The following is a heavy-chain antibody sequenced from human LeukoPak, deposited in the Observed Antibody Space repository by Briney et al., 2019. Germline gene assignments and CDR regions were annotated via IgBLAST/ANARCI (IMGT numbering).Heavy chain of an antibody. J-gene: IGHJ5*02. Sequence: GGSLRLSCAASGFTFSSYAMSWVRQAPGKGLEWVSAISGSGGSTYYADSVKGRFTISRDNSKNTLYLQMNSLRAEDTAVYYCAKDCLAYCGGDCPNGFDPWGQGTLVTVSS. CDR1: GFTFSSYA. CDR3: AKDCLAYCGGDCPNGFDP. CDR2: ISGSGGST. D-gene: IGHD2-21*02. V-gene: IGHV3-23*01.